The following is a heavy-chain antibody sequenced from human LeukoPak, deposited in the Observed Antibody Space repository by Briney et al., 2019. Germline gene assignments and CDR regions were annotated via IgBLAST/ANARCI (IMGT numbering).Heavy chain of an antibody. CDR1: GLTFSSYA. D-gene: IGHD4-17*01. CDR3: AKDSGTVTTPFVDY. J-gene: IGHJ4*02. V-gene: IGHV3-23*01. CDR2: ISSSGGNT. Sequence: GGSLRLSRAASGLTFSSYAMSWVRQAPGKGREWVSAISSSGGNTYYADSVKGRFTISRDNSKNTLYLQMNSLRAEDTAVYYCAKDSGTVTTPFVDYWGQGTQVTVSS.